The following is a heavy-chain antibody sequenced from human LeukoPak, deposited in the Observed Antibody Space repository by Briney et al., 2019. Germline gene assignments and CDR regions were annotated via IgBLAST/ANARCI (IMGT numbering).Heavy chain of an antibody. CDR1: GDSVSSKNGA. Sequence: SQTLTLTCAVSGDSVSSKNGAWNWIRQSPSRGLEWLGRTYYRSKWYNDYAESMEGRMTISQDTSKNQYSLHLNSVTPDDTAVYYCARDLGTTGWHTFDYWGQGTLVTVSS. J-gene: IGHJ4*02. V-gene: IGHV6-1*01. CDR3: ARDLGTTGWHTFDY. D-gene: IGHD6-19*01. CDR2: TYYRSKWYN.